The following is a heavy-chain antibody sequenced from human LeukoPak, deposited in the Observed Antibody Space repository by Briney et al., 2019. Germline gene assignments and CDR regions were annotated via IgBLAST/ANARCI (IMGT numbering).Heavy chain of an antibody. J-gene: IGHJ4*02. Sequence: GGSLRLSCAASGFTFSSYSMNWVRQSPGKGLEWVSSISSSSRYIYYADSVKGRFTISRDNAKNSLYLQMNSLRAEDTAVYYCARDLRVGSVYDTWGQGTLVTVSS. V-gene: IGHV3-21*01. D-gene: IGHD5/OR15-5a*01. CDR1: GFTFSSYS. CDR3: ARDLRVGSVYDT. CDR2: ISSSSRYI.